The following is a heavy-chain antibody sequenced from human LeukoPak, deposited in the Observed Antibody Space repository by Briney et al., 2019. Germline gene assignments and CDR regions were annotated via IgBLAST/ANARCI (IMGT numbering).Heavy chain of an antibody. CDR3: ARVRPAVDALGCLDP. V-gene: IGHV4-59*01. CDR1: GGSITSDY. CDR2: ISHSGSS. J-gene: IGHJ5*02. D-gene: IGHD6-6*01. Sequence: PSETLSLTCAVSGGSITSDYWSWIRQPPGKRLEWLGFISHSGSSNYNPSLKSRVTMSVDTSKTQFSLRLSSVTAADTAIYYCARVRPAVDALGCLDPWVPGTRVIVSS.